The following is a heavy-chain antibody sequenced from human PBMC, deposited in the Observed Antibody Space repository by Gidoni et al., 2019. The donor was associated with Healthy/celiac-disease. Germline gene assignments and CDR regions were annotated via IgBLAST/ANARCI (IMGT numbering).Heavy chain of an antibody. V-gene: IGHV3-66*01. CDR2: SYSGGST. J-gene: IGHJ4*02. Sequence: EVQLVVSGGGLVQPGGSLRLSCAASGFTVSSNYMSWVRQAPGKGLEWISVSYSGGSTYYADSVKGRFTISRDNSKNTLYLQMNSLRAEDTAVYYCARERAVAGTGYFDYWGQGTLVTVSS. CDR1: GFTVSSNY. D-gene: IGHD6-19*01. CDR3: ARERAVAGTGYFDY.